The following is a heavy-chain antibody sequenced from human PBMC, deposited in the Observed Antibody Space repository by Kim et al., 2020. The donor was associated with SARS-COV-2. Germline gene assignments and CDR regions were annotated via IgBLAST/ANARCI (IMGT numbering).Heavy chain of an antibody. V-gene: IGHV1-2*06. CDR1: GYTFSGHY. Sequence: ASVKVSCKAFGYTFSGHYMHWVRQAPGQGLEWMGRINPNSGGTNYAQKFQGRVTMTRDTSISTAYMELSRLRSDDTAVYFCAREDAGLSSAGYWGQGTLV. CDR3: AREDAGLSSAGY. CDR2: INPNSGGT. D-gene: IGHD2-15*01. J-gene: IGHJ4*02.